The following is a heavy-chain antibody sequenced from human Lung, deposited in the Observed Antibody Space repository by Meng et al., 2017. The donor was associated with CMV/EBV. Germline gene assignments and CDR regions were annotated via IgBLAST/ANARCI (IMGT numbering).Heavy chain of an antibody. CDR2: IYSGGSST. CDR1: GFTFSSYA. Sequence: GGSLRLSCAASGFTFSSYAMSWVRQAPGKGLEWVSVIYSGGSSTYYADSVKGRFTISRDNSKNTLYLQMNSLRAEDTAVYYCAKVRGYCSSTSCSPLHYXGQGXLVTVSS. V-gene: IGHV3-23*03. CDR3: AKVRGYCSSTSCSPLHY. J-gene: IGHJ4*02. D-gene: IGHD2-2*01.